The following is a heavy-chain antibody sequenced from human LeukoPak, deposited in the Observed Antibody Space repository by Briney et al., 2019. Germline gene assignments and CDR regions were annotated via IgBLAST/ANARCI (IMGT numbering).Heavy chain of an antibody. Sequence: SETLSLTCTVSGASTNSNNYYWSWIRQLPGKGLEWIGYIYYSGSTNYNPSLESRVSISVDTFKNQFSLRLSSVTAADTAVYYCAGTAMVNNWFDPWGQGTLVTVSS. V-gene: IGHV4-61*01. J-gene: IGHJ5*02. D-gene: IGHD5-18*01. CDR2: IYYSGST. CDR1: GASTNSNNYY. CDR3: AGTAMVNNWFDP.